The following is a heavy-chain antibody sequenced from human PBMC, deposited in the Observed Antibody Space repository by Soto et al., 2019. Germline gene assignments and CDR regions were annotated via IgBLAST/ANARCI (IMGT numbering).Heavy chain of an antibody. CDR2: ITGNGALM. CDR1: GFSFSAYS. D-gene: IGHD2-15*01. V-gene: IGHV3-48*01. J-gene: IGHJ4*02. CDR3: ARDSGGSYTEIDY. Sequence: GSLRLSCAASGFSFSAYSMNWVRQAPGKGLEWISFITGNGALMLYADSVRGRFTISRDNAGKSVFLQMNSLRAEDTAVYYCARDSGGSYTEIDYWGQGTLVTVSS.